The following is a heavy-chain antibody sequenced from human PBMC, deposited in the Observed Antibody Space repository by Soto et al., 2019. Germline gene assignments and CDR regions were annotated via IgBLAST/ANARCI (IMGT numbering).Heavy chain of an antibody. CDR1: GGSVSSGSYY. V-gene: IGHV4-61*01. Sequence: LPETLSLTCTVSGGSVSSGSYYWSWIRQPPGKGLEWIGYIYYSGSTNYNPSLKSRVTISVDTSKNQFSLKLSSVTAADTAVYYCARRGYCSGGSCYCDYWGQGTLVTVS. D-gene: IGHD2-15*01. J-gene: IGHJ4*02. CDR3: ARRGYCSGGSCYCDY. CDR2: IYYSGST.